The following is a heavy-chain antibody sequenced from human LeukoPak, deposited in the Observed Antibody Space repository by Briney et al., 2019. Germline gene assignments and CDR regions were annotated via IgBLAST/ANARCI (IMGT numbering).Heavy chain of an antibody. Sequence: GGSLRLSCAASGFTFSSYWMSWVRQAPGKGLEWVANIKQDGSEKYYVDSVKGRFTISRDNAKNSLCLQMNSLRAEDTAVYYCARALGLYYDILTAPHGGNWYFDLWGRGTLVTVSS. J-gene: IGHJ2*01. CDR2: IKQDGSEK. D-gene: IGHD3-9*01. CDR3: ARALGLYYDILTAPHGGNWYFDL. CDR1: GFTFSSYW. V-gene: IGHV3-7*01.